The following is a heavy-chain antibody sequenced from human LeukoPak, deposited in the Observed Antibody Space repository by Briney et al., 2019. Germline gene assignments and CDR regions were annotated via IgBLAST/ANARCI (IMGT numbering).Heavy chain of an antibody. CDR3: ARDLETTLNWFDP. V-gene: IGHV3-48*01. CDR2: ISSSSSTI. Sequence: GGSLRLSCAASGFTFSSYSMNWVRQAPGKGLEWVSYISSSSSTIYYADSVKGRFTISRDNAKNSLYLQMNSLRAEDTAVYYCARDLETTLNWFDPWGQGTPVTVSS. J-gene: IGHJ5*02. CDR1: GFTFSSYS. D-gene: IGHD4-11*01.